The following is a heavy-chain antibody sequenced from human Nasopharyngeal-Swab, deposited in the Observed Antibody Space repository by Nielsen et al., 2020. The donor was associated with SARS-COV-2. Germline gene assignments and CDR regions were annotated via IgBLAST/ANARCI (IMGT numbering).Heavy chain of an antibody. CDR1: GGSISSYY. Sequence: SETLSLTCIVSGGSISSYYWSWIRQPAGKGLEWIGRTHTSGSTNNNPSLEGRVTMSVDTSKNQFSLKLTSVTAADTAVYYCARGFTDYYDYSGYYLNWFDPWGQGTLVTVSS. J-gene: IGHJ5*02. V-gene: IGHV4-4*07. CDR2: THTSGST. CDR3: ARGFTDYYDYSGYYLNWFDP. D-gene: IGHD3-22*01.